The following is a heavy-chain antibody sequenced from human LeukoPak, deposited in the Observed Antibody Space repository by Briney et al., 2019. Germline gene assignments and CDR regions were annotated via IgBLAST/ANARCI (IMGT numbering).Heavy chain of an antibody. D-gene: IGHD2-2*01. CDR1: GFTFSNAW. J-gene: IGHJ4*02. Sequence: TAGGSLRLSCAASGFTFSNAWMSWVRQAPGKGLEWVGRIKSKADGGTTDYAAPVKGRFTISRDDSKNTLYLQMNSLKTEDTAVYYCTTDAQDIVVVPAAMRPFDYWGQGTLVTVSS. V-gene: IGHV3-15*01. CDR3: TTDAQDIVVVPAAMRPFDY. CDR2: IKSKADGGTT.